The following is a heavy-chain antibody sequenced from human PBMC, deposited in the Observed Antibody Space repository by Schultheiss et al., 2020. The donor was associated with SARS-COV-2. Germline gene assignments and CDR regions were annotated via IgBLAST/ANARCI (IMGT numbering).Heavy chain of an antibody. D-gene: IGHD2-15*01. CDR3: ARDSATPGVVAFDI. CDR2: INHSGST. CDR1: GGSFSGYY. J-gene: IGHJ3*02. V-gene: IGHV4-34*01. Sequence: SETLSLTCAVYGGSFSGYYWSWIRQPPGKGLEWIGEINHSGSTNYNPSLKSRVTISVDTSKNHFSLKLSSVTAADTAVYYCARDSATPGVVAFDIWGQGTMVTVSS.